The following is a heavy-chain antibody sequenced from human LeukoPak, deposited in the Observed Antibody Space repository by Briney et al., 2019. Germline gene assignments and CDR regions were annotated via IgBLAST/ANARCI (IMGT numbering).Heavy chain of an antibody. CDR1: GFTFTSYG. CDR3: AKRFPYSSSSVYFDY. Sequence: GGSLRLSCAVSGFTFTSYGMSWARQAPGKGLEWVSAISDSGSRTYYADSVKGRFTIYKDNSKNTLYLRMNRLKTDPTAVYYYAKRFPYSSSSVYFDYWGQGTLVTGSS. V-gene: IGHV3-23*01. D-gene: IGHD6-6*01. J-gene: IGHJ4*02. CDR2: ISDSGSRT.